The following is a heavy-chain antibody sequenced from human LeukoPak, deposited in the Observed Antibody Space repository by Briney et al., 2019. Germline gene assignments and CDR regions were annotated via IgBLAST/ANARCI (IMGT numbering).Heavy chain of an antibody. CDR1: GGSIRGESSY. CDR3: ARGILGYCCGETCSSDLYYIDK. CDR2: IYSSGTT. V-gene: IGHV4-61*02. D-gene: IGHD2-15*01. J-gene: IGHJ4*02. Sequence: SETLSLTCTVSGGSIRGESSYWTWIRQPAGKGLEWIGRIYSSGTTSYNPSVKGRVTISVDTTKNLFSLKLTSVSAADSAVYYCARGILGYCCGETCSSDLYYIDKWGQGTLVTVSS.